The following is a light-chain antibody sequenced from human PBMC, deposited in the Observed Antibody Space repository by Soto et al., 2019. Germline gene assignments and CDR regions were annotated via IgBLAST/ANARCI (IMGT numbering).Light chain of an antibody. CDR3: QQYGSSPPIT. Sequence: DIVMTQSPDSLAVSLVERATINCRASQSVSSSYLAWYQQKPGQAPRLLIYDASTRATGIPDSFSGSGSGTDFTLTISRLEPEDFAVYYCQQYGSSPPITFGQGTRLEIK. CDR2: DAS. V-gene: IGKV3-20*01. CDR1: QSVSSSY. J-gene: IGKJ5*01.